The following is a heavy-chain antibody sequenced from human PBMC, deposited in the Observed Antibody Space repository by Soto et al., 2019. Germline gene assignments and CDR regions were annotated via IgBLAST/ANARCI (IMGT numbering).Heavy chain of an antibody. V-gene: IGHV4-59*03. CDR2: IYDSGDA. D-gene: IGHD3-3*01. CDR1: GGSISSYF. CDR3: VSSRTAVFGDALDI. J-gene: IGHJ3*02. Sequence: SETLSLTCSVSGGSISSYFKNWIRQAPGKGLEWIGCIYDSGDANYNPSLKSRVTISLDTSKNQFSLKLSSVTAADTAVYYCVSSRTAVFGDALDIWALGTVVTVSS.